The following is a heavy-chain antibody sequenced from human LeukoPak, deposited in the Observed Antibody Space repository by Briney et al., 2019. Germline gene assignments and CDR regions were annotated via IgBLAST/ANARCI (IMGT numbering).Heavy chain of an antibody. CDR3: ARGPNYDFWSGYFVDY. V-gene: IGHV5-51*01. Sequence: GESLKIFCKGSGYSFTSYWIGWVRQMPGKGLEWMGIIYSGDSDTRYSPSFQGQVTISADKSISTAYLQWSSLKASDTAMYYCARGPNYDFWSGYFVDYWGQGTLVTVSS. CDR1: GYSFTSYW. J-gene: IGHJ4*02. D-gene: IGHD3-3*01. CDR2: IYSGDSDT.